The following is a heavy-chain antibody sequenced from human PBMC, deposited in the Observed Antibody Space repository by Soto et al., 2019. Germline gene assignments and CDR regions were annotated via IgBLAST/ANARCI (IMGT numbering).Heavy chain of an antibody. J-gene: IGHJ5*02. D-gene: IGHD2-2*02. V-gene: IGHV4-4*07. Sequence: SETLSLTCSVSGVSITNYYWNWVRQPAGKGLEWIGRFNISGSTDYNPSLKSRVTMSVDTSKNQFSLSLTSVTAADTAVYYCVRDRPDTFYNWFDPWGQGTLVTVSS. CDR1: GVSITNYY. CDR3: VRDRPDTFYNWFDP. CDR2: FNISGST.